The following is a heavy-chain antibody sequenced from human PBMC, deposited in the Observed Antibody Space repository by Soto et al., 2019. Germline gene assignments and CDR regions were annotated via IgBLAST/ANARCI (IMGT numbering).Heavy chain of an antibody. V-gene: IGHV3-48*03. CDR1: GFTFSSYE. D-gene: IGHD6-19*01. Sequence: LRLSCAASGFTFSSYEMNWVRQAPGEGLEWVSYISSSGSTIYYADSVKGRFTISRDNAKNSLYLQMNSLRAEDTAVYYCASHSSGWYQTPNYYYYGMDVWGQGTTVTVSS. J-gene: IGHJ6*02. CDR2: ISSSGSTI. CDR3: ASHSSGWYQTPNYYYYGMDV.